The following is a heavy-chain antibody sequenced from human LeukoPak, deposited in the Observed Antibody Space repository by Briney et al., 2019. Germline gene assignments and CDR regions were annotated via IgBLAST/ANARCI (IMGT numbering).Heavy chain of an antibody. CDR1: GFTFSSHG. CDR2: ISTSGDGT. V-gene: IGHV3-23*01. J-gene: IGHJ2*01. Sequence: GGSLRLSCAAFGFTFSSHGMSWVRQTPGKGLEWVSSISTSGDGTVYADSVKGRVTISRDNSKNTLYLQMNSLRAEDTAVYSCAKNLLGSGAYSWYFDLWGRGTLVTVSS. CDR3: AKNLLGSGAYSWYFDL. D-gene: IGHD1-26*01.